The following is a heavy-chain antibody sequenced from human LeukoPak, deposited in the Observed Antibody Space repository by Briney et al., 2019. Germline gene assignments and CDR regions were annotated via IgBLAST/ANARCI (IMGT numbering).Heavy chain of an antibody. V-gene: IGHV4-38-2*02. D-gene: IGHD3-3*01. CDR2: IYHRGST. CDR3: ARGAEYYAIWRGYAGYSDY. Sequence: PSETLSLTCTVSGYSISNGYYWGWIRQPPGKGLEWVGSIYHRGSTFYNPSLRSRVTISLDRSKKKFSLKLTSVTAADTAVYFCARGAEYYAIWRGYAGYSDYWGQGISVTVSS. CDR1: GYSISNGYY. J-gene: IGHJ4*02.